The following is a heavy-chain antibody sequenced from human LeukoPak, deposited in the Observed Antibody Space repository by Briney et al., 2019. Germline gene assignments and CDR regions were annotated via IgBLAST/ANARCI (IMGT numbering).Heavy chain of an antibody. Sequence: GESLRLSCAASGFTFSSYAMSWIRQAPGKGLEWVSAISGSGGSTYYADSVKGRFTISRANSKNTLYLQMTSLRAEDTAVYYCANTFHGDYYYYYYGMDVWGQGTTVTVSS. D-gene: IGHD4-17*01. V-gene: IGHV3-23*01. CDR3: ANTFHGDYYYYYYGMDV. CDR2: ISGSGGST. CDR1: GFTFSSYA. J-gene: IGHJ6*02.